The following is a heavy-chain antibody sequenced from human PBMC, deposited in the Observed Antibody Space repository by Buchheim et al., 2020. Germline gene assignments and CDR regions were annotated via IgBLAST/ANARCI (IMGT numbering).Heavy chain of an antibody. V-gene: IGHV4-39*01. Sequence: QLQLQESGPGLVKPSETLSLTCTVSGGSISSSSYYWGWIRQPPGKGLEWIGSIYYSGSTYYNPSLKSRVTISVDTSKNQFSLKLSSVTVADTAVYYCARHMSSGSSHFDYWGQGTL. CDR3: ARHMSSGSSHFDY. CDR1: GGSISSSSYY. J-gene: IGHJ4*02. CDR2: IYYSGST. D-gene: IGHD1-26*01.